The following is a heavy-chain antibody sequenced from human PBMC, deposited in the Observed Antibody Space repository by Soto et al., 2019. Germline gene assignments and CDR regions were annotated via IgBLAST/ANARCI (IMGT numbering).Heavy chain of an antibody. CDR3: AKGRDSTLLRWQYFDN. D-gene: IGHD4-17*01. V-gene: IGHV3-30*18. CDR2: ISYEGRNK. Sequence: PGGSLRLSCAVSGFTFSLYGMHWVRQAPGKELEWVAFISYEGRNKYYADSVKGRFTLSRDNSKNTLSLQMESLRPEDTAVYYCAKGRDSTLLRWQYFDNWGQGTQVTVSS. CDR1: GFTFSLYG. J-gene: IGHJ4*02.